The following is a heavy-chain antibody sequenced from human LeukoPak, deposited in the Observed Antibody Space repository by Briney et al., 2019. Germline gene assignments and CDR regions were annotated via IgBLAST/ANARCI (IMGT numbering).Heavy chain of an antibody. J-gene: IGHJ1*01. Sequence: GESLRLSCAASGFTFSSYGMHWVRQAPGKGLEWVAVISYDGSNKYYADSVKGRFTISRDNSKNTLYLQMNSLRAEDTAVYYCANGNTYFQHWGQGTLVTVSS. D-gene: IGHD1-7*01. CDR1: GFTFSSYG. CDR2: ISYDGSNK. CDR3: ANGNTYFQH. V-gene: IGHV3-30*18.